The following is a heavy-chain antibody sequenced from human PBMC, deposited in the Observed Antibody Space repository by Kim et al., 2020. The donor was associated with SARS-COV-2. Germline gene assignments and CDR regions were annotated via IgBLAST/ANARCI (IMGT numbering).Heavy chain of an antibody. Sequence: SETLSLTCTVSGGSISSYYWSWIRQPPGKGLEWIGYIYYSGSTNYNPSLKSRVTISVDTSKNQFSLKLSSVTAADTAVYYCASVYPVLWGQGTLVTVSS. CDR3: ASVYPVL. V-gene: IGHV4-59*01. J-gene: IGHJ4*02. D-gene: IGHD2-2*02. CDR2: IYYSGST. CDR1: GGSISSYY.